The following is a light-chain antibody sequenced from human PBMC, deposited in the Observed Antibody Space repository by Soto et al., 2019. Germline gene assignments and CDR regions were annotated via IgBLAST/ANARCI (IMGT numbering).Light chain of an antibody. CDR3: AAWDDSLSGVV. CDR2: SND. Sequence: QSAVTQPPSVSGTPGQRVTIFCSGGRSNIGSNLVYWYQQLPGTAPKLLIFSNDQRPSGVPDRFSGSRSGTSASLAISGLRSEDEGDYYCAAWDDSLSGVVFGGGTKVTVL. CDR1: RSNIGSNL. J-gene: IGLJ2*01. V-gene: IGLV1-47*02.